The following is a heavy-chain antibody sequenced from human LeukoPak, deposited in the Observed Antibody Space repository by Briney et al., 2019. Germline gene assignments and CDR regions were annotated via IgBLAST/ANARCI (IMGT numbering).Heavy chain of an antibody. CDR2: ASGSGGST. V-gene: IGHV3-23*01. D-gene: IGHD6-6*01. J-gene: IGHJ4*02. CDR3: AKDRWYSSSSHGIDY. Sequence: GGSLRLSCAASGFTFSSYAMSWVRQAPGKGLEWVSGASGSGGSTHYADSVKGRFTISRDNSKNTLYLQMNSLRAEDTAVYYCAKDRWYSSSSHGIDYWGQGTLVTVSS. CDR1: GFTFSSYA.